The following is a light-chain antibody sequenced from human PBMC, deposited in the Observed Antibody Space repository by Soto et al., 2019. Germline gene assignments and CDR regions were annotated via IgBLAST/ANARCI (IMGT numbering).Light chain of an antibody. Sequence: QSVLTQPPSASGSPGQSVTISCTGTSSDFGGYNYVSWYQQHPGKAPKLMIYEVSKRPSGVPDRFSGSKSGNTASLTVSGLQAEDEADYYCTSYAGSNNFVVFGGGTKATVL. V-gene: IGLV2-8*01. CDR1: SSDFGGYNY. J-gene: IGLJ2*01. CDR2: EVS. CDR3: TSYAGSNNFVV.